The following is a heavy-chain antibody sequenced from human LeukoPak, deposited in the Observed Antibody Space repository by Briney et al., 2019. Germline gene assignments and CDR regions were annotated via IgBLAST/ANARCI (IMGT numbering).Heavy chain of an antibody. V-gene: IGHV4-59*08. J-gene: IGHJ4*02. D-gene: IGHD6-19*01. Sequence: SETLSLTCTVSGGSISSYYWSWIRQPPRKGLEWIGYIYYSGSTNYNPSLKSRVTISVDTSKNQFSLKLSSVTAADTAVYYCARVSTYSSGWYGIDYWGQGTLVTVSS. CDR3: ARVSTYSSGWYGIDY. CDR2: IYYSGST. CDR1: GGSISSYY.